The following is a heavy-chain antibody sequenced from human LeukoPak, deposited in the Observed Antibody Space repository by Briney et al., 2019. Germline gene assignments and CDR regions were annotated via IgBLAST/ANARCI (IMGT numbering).Heavy chain of an antibody. J-gene: IGHJ4*02. CDR2: IKQDGSEK. Sequence: PGGSLRLSCAASGFTFSSYWMSWVRQAPGKGLEWVANIKQDGSEKYYVDSVKGRFTISRDNAKNTLYLQMNSLRAEDTAVYYCAGDLSYYDSSPACYWGQGTLVTVSS. CDR3: AGDLSYYDSSPACY. V-gene: IGHV3-7*03. CDR1: GFTFSSYW. D-gene: IGHD3-22*01.